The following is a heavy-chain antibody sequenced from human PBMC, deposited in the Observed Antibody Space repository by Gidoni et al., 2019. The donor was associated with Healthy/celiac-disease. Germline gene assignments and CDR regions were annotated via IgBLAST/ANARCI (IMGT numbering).Heavy chain of an antibody. D-gene: IGHD2-2*02. V-gene: IGHV1-2*02. CDR1: GYPFPGYY. CDR3: ARRRLVVPAAILYFDY. Sequence: QVQLVQSGAEVKKPGASVKVSCKASGYPFPGYYMHWVRQAPGQGLEWMGWINPNSGGTNYAQKFQGRVTMTRDTSISTAYMELSRLRSDDTAVYYCARRRLVVPAAILYFDYWGQGTLVTVSS. CDR2: INPNSGGT. J-gene: IGHJ4*02.